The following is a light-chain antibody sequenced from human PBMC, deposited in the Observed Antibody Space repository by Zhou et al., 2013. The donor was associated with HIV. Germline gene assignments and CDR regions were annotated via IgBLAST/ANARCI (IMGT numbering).Light chain of an antibody. CDR3: QSYDTSLGAWV. CDR1: SSNVGAGYN. J-gene: IGLJ3*02. CDR2: DNI. V-gene: IGLV1-40*01. Sequence: QSVLTQPPSVSGAPGQRVTISCTGSSSNVGAGYNVHWYQQLPGAAPKLLIYDNINRPSGVPDRFSGSKSGTSASLAITGLQAEDEADYYCQSYDTSLGAWVFGGGTKLTV.